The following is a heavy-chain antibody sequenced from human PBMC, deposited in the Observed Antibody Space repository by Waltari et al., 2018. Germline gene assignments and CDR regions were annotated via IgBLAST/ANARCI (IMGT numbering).Heavy chain of an antibody. Sequence: EVQLLESGVGLVQPGGSLRLSWAASGFPFSNPALSWVRQAPGKGLEWVSVITYDGRTKHSADSVRDRFTISRDNSRNTLYLEMNSLRAEDTAVYYCARDWRRSLDFFGWLLFALDFWGQGTLVAVSS. CDR2: ITYDGRTK. D-gene: IGHD3-9*01. CDR3: ARDWRRSLDFFGWLLFALDF. V-gene: IGHV3-23*01. CDR1: GFPFSNPA. J-gene: IGHJ4*02.